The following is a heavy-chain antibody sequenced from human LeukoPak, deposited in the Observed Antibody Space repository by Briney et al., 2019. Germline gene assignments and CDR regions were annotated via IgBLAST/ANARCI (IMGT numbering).Heavy chain of an antibody. CDR3: SLSHSGSLTY. CDR1: GYSFTNYW. J-gene: IGHJ4*02. V-gene: IGHV5-51*01. CDR2: IYPRDSDT. Sequence: GESLKISCKGSGYSFTNYWIGWARQMPGKGLEWMGIIYPRDSDTRYSPSFEGQVTISADKSISTAYLQWSSLKASDTAMYYCSLSHSGSLTYWGQGTLVTVSS. D-gene: IGHD1-26*01.